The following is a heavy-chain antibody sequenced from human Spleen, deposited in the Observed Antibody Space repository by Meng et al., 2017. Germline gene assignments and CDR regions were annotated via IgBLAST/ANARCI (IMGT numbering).Heavy chain of an antibody. V-gene: IGHV1-2*06. CDR1: GYTFTGYY. D-gene: IGHD3-22*01. CDR3: ARDTTGHYYDSSGYLGGY. J-gene: IGHJ4*02. Sequence: ASVKVSCKTSGYTFTGYYIHWLRQAPGQGLEWMGQINPNSGGTNYVQKFQGRVTMTRATSISTAYMELSTLRSDDTAVYYCARDTTGHYYDSSGYLGGYWGQGTLVTVSS. CDR2: INPNSGGT.